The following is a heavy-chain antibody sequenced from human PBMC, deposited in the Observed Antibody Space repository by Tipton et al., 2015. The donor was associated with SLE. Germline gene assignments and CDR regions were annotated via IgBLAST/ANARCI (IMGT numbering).Heavy chain of an antibody. Sequence: TLSLTCTVSNGSISSGSYYWSWIRQPAGKGLEWIGHVYPGGTSDYTASPKSRVDISIDTHKNQLSLKMTSVTAADTGIYYCVMAGVDSMVASYSYYGMDVWGQGTTVTVSS. V-gene: IGHV4-61*09. CDR1: NGSISSGSYY. CDR2: VYPGGTS. D-gene: IGHD4/OR15-4a*01. CDR3: VMAGVDSMVASYSYYGMDV. J-gene: IGHJ6*02.